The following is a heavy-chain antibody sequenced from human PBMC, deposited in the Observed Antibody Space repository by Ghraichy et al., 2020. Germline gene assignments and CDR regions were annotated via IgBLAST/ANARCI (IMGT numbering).Heavy chain of an antibody. CDR1: GGSFSGYY. D-gene: IGHD4-11*01. V-gene: IGHV4-34*01. Sequence: TLSLTCAVYGGSFSGYYWSWIRQPPGKGLEWIGEINHSGSTNYNPSLKSRVTISVDTSKNQFSLKLSSVTAADTAVYYCARLRYSRGVYYYYYGMDVWGQGTTVTVSS. CDR2: INHSGST. J-gene: IGHJ6*02. CDR3: ARLRYSRGVYYYYYGMDV.